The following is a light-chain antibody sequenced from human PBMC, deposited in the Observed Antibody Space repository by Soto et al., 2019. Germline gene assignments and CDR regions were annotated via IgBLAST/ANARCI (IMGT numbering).Light chain of an antibody. CDR1: QSVSSY. Sequence: EIVLTQSPATLSLSPGERATLSCRASQSVSSYLAWYQQKPGPAPRLLIYEACNRATGIPARFSGSGSGTDFTLTISSLEPEDFAVYYCQQRSNWLTFGGGTKVDIK. CDR2: EAC. V-gene: IGKV3-11*01. J-gene: IGKJ4*01. CDR3: QQRSNWLT.